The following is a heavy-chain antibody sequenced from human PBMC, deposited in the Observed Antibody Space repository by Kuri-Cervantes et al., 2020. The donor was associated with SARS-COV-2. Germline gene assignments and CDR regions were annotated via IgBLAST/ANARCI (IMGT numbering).Heavy chain of an antibody. J-gene: IGHJ6*03. V-gene: IGHV3-33*08. CDR3: ARGAANYYMDV. CDR1: GFTFSNYA. D-gene: IGHD3-16*01. Sequence: GGSLRLSCVASGFTFSNYAIHWVRQAPGKGLEWVAVIWYDGKNEYYAGSVKGRFTISRDNSRNTVLLQTNILRAEDTAIYYCARGAANYYMDVWGTGTTVPSP. CDR2: IWYDGKNE.